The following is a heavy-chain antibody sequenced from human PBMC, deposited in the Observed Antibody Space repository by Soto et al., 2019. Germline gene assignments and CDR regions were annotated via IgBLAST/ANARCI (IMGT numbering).Heavy chain of an antibody. V-gene: IGHV4-31*03. CDR3: ARLKSYCGSVMCYKGWVDY. CDR1: CASISSGDYY. CDR2: IHYSGST. Sequence: QVQLQESGPGLVKPLQTLSLTCTVSCASISSGDYYWSWILQHPGKGLERIGSIHYSGSTNYNPSLESRVTISVDTSKNQVSLKMSSVTAADTAVYYCARLKSYCGSVMCYKGWVDYWGQGTLVTVSS. J-gene: IGHJ4*02. D-gene: IGHD2-21*01.